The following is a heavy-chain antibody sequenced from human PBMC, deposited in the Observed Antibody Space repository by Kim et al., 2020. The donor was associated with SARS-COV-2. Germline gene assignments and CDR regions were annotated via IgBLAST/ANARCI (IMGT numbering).Heavy chain of an antibody. CDR1: GFTFSSFE. V-gene: IGHV3-48*03. J-gene: IGHJ6*03. CDR2: ISSRGTTI. CDR3: ARETYYMDV. Sequence: GGSLRLSCAASGFTFSSFEMNWVRQAPGKGLEWVSYISSRGTTIYYADSVKGRFTISRDNAKNSLYLQMNSLRAEDTAVYYCARETYYMDVWGKGTTVIVSS.